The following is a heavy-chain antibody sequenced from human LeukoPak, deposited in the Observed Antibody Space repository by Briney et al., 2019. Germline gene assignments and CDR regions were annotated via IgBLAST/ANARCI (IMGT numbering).Heavy chain of an antibody. V-gene: IGHV1-8*01. CDR2: MNPNSGNT. J-gene: IGHJ6*02. CDR1: GYTFTSYD. Sequence: ASVNVSCKASGYTFTSYDINWVRQATGQGLEWMGWMNPNSGNTGYAQKFQGRVTMTRNTSISTAYMELSSLRSEDTAVYYCARGYQWLVVDYYYGMDVWGQGTTVTVSS. D-gene: IGHD6-19*01. CDR3: ARGYQWLVVDYYYGMDV.